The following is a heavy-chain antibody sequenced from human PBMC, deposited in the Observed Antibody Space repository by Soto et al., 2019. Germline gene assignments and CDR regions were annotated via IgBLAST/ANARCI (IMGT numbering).Heavy chain of an antibody. CDR3: ARHGSY. CDR2: IYFSGST. Sequence: QLQLQESGPGLVKPSETLSLICNVSGVSIRSTSYYWTWIRQPPGKGLEWIGTIYFSGSTFYNPSLKIRVSISVDTSKNQFSLNLTSVTDGDTAVYYCARHGSYWGKGTLVTVSS. V-gene: IGHV4-39*01. J-gene: IGHJ4*02. CDR1: GVSIRSTSYY.